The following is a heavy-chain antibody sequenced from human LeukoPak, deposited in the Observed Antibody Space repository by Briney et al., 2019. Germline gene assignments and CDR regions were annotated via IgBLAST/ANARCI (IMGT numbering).Heavy chain of an antibody. CDR1: GFTFSSYA. J-gene: IGHJ4*02. CDR3: AKEPKKMGELLLFDYFDY. D-gene: IGHD3-16*02. V-gene: IGHV3-23*01. Sequence: GGSLRLSCAASGFTFSSYAMSWVRQAPGKGLEWVSAISGSGGSTYYADSVKGRFTISRDNSKNTLYLQMNSLRAEDTAVYYCAKEPKKMGELLLFDYFDYWGQGTLVTVSS. CDR2: ISGSGGST.